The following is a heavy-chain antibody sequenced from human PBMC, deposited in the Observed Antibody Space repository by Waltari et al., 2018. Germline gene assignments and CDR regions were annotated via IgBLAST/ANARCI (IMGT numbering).Heavy chain of an antibody. J-gene: IGHJ6*02. V-gene: IGHV4-34*01. Sequence: QVQLQQWGAGLLKPPETLSLTCAVYGGSFRDYSWSWVRQPPGKGLEWIGEINPSGVTNYNPSLKRRVTISVDTSKNQLCLRLSSVTAADTAVYYCVRAFMVTTFSALRYHDYYGMDVWGQGTAVTVSS. CDR2: INPSGVT. CDR3: VRAFMVTTFSALRYHDYYGMDV. CDR1: GGSFRDYS. D-gene: IGHD4-17*01.